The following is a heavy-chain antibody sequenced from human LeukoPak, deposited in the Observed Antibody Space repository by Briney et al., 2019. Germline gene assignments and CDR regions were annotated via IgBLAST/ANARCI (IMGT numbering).Heavy chain of an antibody. V-gene: IGHV1-24*01. Sequence: GASVKVSCKVSGYTLSNLSMQWVRQSPGKGVEGVGGLYPEDGETFYEQKFLGRVTITEDTSSNTAFMELSNLRSDDTAMYYGATCKGGLGVSGFYYYQCRNVWGRGTTVTVSS. J-gene: IGHJ6*02. CDR1: GYTLSNLS. D-gene: IGHD5-12*01. CDR3: ATCKGGLGVSGFYYYQCRNV. CDR2: LYPEDGET.